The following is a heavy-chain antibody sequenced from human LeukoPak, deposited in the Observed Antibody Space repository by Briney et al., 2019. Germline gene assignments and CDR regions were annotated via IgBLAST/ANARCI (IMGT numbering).Heavy chain of an antibody. CDR1: GGSISSYY. J-gene: IGHJ5*02. D-gene: IGHD5-18*01. V-gene: IGHV4-59*01. CDR3: ARGRGYSYGRNWFDP. Sequence: SETLSLTCTVSGGSISSYYWSWIRQPPGKGLEWIGYIYYSGSTNYNPSLKSRVTISVDTSKNQFSLKLSSVTAADTAVYYCARGRGYSYGRNWFDPWGQGTLVTVSS. CDR2: IYYSGST.